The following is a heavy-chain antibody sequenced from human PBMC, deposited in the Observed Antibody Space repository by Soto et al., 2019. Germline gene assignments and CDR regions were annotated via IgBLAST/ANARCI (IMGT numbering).Heavy chain of an antibody. CDR1: GYTVTTHY. V-gene: IGHV1-46*01. J-gene: IGHJ3*02. CDR3: ARGGEVGVAGSAAFDM. Sequence: QVQLVQSGAEVKKPGASVKISCTASGYTVTTHYMHWVRQAPGRGLEWMGAINPGSGAAKYTQTFQAGVTMTRDTSTNTGYMEMSALRSEDTAVFYCARGGEVGVAGSAAFDMWGQGTMVTVSS. CDR2: INPGSGAA. D-gene: IGHD3-3*01.